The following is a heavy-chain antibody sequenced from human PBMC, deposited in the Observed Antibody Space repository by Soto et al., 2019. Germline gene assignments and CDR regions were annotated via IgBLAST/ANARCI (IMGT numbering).Heavy chain of an antibody. V-gene: IGHV4-4*07. J-gene: IGHJ5*02. CDR3: GRESGETWDYEAP. CDR1: GGSISSYR. CDR2: LNTYGNT. Sequence: ASETLSLTCTVSGGSISSYRWSWIRQPAGKGLEWIGRLNTYGNTHYNPSLKSRVTVSVDTSRNQFFLTLRSVTAADSAVYHCGRESGETWDYEAPWGQGTPVTAPQ. D-gene: IGHD1-7*01.